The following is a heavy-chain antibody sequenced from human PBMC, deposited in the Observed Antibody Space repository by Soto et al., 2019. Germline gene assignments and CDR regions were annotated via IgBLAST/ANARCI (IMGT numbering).Heavy chain of an antibody. Sequence: GGSLRLSCAASGFTFSDHWMHWVRQAPGKGLEWVSSISSTTNYIYYADSMKGRFTVSRDNAKNSVYLDMNSLSAEDTAVYYCARESEDLTSNFDYWGQGTLVTVSS. J-gene: IGHJ4*02. CDR1: GFTFSDHW. CDR3: ARESEDLTSNFDY. V-gene: IGHV3-21*01. CDR2: ISSTTNYI.